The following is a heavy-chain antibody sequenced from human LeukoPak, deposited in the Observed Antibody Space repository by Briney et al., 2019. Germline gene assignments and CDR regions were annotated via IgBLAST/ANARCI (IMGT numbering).Heavy chain of an antibody. CDR3: ASSNSGSYLLDYYYGMDV. J-gene: IGHJ6*02. CDR1: GFTFSSYA. V-gene: IGHV3-23*01. CDR2: ISGSGGST. Sequence: GGSLRLSCAASGFTFSSYAMSWVRQAPGKGLEWVSAISGSGGSTYYADSVKGRFTISRDNSKNTLYLQMNSLRAEDTAVYYCASSNSGSYLLDYYYGMDVWGQGTTVTVSS. D-gene: IGHD1-26*01.